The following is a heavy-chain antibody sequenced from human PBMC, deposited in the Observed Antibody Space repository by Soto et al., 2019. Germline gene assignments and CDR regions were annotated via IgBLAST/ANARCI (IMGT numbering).Heavy chain of an antibody. J-gene: IGHJ4*01. CDR3: TTDSYSTIIIVRFDY. Sequence: EVQLVESGGGLVKPGGSLRLSCAASGFTFTNAWLNWVRQAPGKGLEWVGRIKSKTDGGTTDYAEPVKGRFDISRDDSNNMVYLQMNSLKIEDTAIYYCTTDSYSTIIIVRFDYWGHGTLVTVSP. D-gene: IGHD3-9*01. CDR2: IKSKTDGGTT. CDR1: GFTFTNAW. V-gene: IGHV3-15*07.